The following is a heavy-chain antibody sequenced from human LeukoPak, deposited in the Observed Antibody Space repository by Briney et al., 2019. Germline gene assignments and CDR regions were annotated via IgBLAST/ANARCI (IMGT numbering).Heavy chain of an antibody. CDR2: IYTSGST. Sequence: SETLSLTCIASGGSISSGSYYWSWIRQPAGKGLEWIGRIYTSGSTNYNPSLKSRVTISVDTSKNQFSLKLSSVTAADTAVYYCARARRDAFDIWGQGTMVTVSS. CDR1: GGSISSGSYY. V-gene: IGHV4-61*02. J-gene: IGHJ3*02. CDR3: ARARRDAFDI.